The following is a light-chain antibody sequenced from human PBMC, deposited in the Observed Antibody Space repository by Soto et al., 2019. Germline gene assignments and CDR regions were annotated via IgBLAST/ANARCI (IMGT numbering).Light chain of an antibody. V-gene: IGKV3-15*01. CDR1: QSVSST. CDR2: VAS. J-gene: IGKJ1*01. CDR3: QQYNNWPNT. Sequence: EIVMTQSPATLSVSPGERATLSCRASQSVSSTLAWYQQKPGQAPRLLIYVASTRATGIPARFSGSGSGTEFTLTISSLQSEDFAVYYCQQYNNWPNTFGQGTKVEIK.